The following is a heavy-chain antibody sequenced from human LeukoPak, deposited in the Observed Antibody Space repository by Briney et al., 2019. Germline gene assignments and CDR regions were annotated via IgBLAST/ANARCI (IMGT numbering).Heavy chain of an antibody. J-gene: IGHJ2*01. CDR1: GFTFSNYE. Sequence: GGSLRLSCAASGFTFSNYEMNWVRQGPGKGLEWISYISSGGSTTYYADSVKGRFTISRDNAKNSLYLQMNSLRAEDTALYYCAVYRGKSSRDFDLWGRGTLVTVSS. CDR2: ISSGGSTT. CDR3: AVYRGKSSRDFDL. D-gene: IGHD2-8*01. V-gene: IGHV3-48*03.